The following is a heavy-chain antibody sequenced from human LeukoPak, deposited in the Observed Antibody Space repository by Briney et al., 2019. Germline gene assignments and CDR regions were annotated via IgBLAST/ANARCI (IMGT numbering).Heavy chain of an antibody. CDR1: GGSVSRGVYY. V-gene: IGHV4-61*08. D-gene: IGHD3-22*01. J-gene: IGHJ6*02. CDR2: IHYSEST. Sequence: SETLSLSCTVSGGSVSRGVYYWSWIRQPPGKGLEWIGCIHYSESTNYNPSLKSRVTKSVDTSKSQFSLKLTYVTAADTAVYYCARDRYYYDSSGYRYYYYGMDVWGQGTTVTVSS. CDR3: ARDRYYYDSSGYRYYYYGMDV.